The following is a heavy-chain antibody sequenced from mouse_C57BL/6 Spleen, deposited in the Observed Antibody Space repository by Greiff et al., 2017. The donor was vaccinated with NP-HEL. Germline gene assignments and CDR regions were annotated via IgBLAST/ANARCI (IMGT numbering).Heavy chain of an antibody. CDR3: ARGWARAMDY. CDR2: INPGSGGT. Sequence: VQLQQSGAELVRPGTSVKVSCKASGYAFTNYLIEWVKQRPGQGLEWIGVINPGSGGTNYNEKFKGKATLTADKSSSTAYMQLSSLTSEDSAVYFCARGWARAMDYWGQGTSVTVSS. CDR1: GYAFTNYL. V-gene: IGHV1-54*01. J-gene: IGHJ4*01. D-gene: IGHD3-3*01.